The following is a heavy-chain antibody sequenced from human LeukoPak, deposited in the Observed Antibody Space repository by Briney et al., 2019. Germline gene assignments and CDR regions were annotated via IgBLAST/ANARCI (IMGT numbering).Heavy chain of an antibody. J-gene: IGHJ1*01. D-gene: IGHD2-15*01. CDR2: IHHSGNT. V-gene: IGHV4-34*01. CDR1: GGSFSDPY. CDR3: ARSGSGHGEFFQF. Sequence: SETLSLTCAVYGGSFSDPYWSVIRQPPGKGLEWIAEIHHSGNTNYNPPLKSRVTISADTSKNQFSLKLTSVTAADTALYYCARSGSGHGEFFQFWGQGTLVTVSS.